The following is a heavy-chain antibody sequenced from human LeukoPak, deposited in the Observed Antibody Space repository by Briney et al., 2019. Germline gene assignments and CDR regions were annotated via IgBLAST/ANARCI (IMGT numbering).Heavy chain of an antibody. V-gene: IGHV5-51*01. CDR1: GYSFTCFW. J-gene: IGHJ4*02. D-gene: IGHD5-18*01. CDR3: ARHIGYSAWNPDY. Sequence: GESLKISRKASGYSFTCFWIGWVRQMPGKGLEWIGIIYPYDSETRYSPSFQGQVTISADKSISTAYLQWSSLKASDTAMYYCARHIGYSAWNPDYWGQGTLVTVSS. CDR2: IYPYDSET.